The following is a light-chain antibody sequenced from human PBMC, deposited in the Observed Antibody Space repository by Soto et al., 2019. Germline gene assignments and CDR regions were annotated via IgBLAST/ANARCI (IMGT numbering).Light chain of an antibody. J-gene: IGLJ1*01. Sequence: QSALTQPASVSESPGQSITISCTGTSSDIGSYNYVSWYQHHPGKVPQLMIYDVSNRPSGVSNRFSGSKSGNTASLTISGLQAEDEADYYCSSYTSSNTYVFGTGTKVTVL. CDR3: SSYTSSNTYV. V-gene: IGLV2-14*03. CDR1: SSDIGSYNY. CDR2: DVS.